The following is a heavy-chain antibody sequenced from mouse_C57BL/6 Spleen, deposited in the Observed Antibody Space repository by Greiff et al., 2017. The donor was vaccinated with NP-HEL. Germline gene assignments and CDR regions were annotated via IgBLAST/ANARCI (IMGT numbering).Heavy chain of an antibody. J-gene: IGHJ3*01. Sequence: VKLVESGRGLVKPGVSLKISCAASGFTFSDYGMHWVRQAPEKGLEWVAHICRGGSTIYYADTVKGRFTISRDNAKNTLFLQMTSLRSEDTAMYYCARQELGWFAYWGQGTLVTVSA. CDR2: ICRGGSTI. V-gene: IGHV5-17*01. CDR1: GFTFSDYG. CDR3: ARQELGWFAY.